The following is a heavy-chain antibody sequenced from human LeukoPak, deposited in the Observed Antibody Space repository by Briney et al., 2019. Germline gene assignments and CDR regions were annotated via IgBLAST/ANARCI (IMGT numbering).Heavy chain of an antibody. CDR1: GGSISSYY. CDR3: ARQMTGVIFDY. J-gene: IGHJ4*02. Sequence: SETLSLSCTVSGGSISSYYWSWIRQPPGEGLEWIGYIYYSGSTNYNPSLKSRVTISLDTSKSQFSLKLSSVTAADTAVYYCARQMTGVIFDYWGQGTLVTVSS. D-gene: IGHD3-10*01. CDR2: IYYSGST. V-gene: IGHV4-59*08.